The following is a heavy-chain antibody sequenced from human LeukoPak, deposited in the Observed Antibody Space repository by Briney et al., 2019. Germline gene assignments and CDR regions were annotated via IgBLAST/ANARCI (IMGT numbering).Heavy chain of an antibody. CDR2: ISGSGNRA. Sequence: GGSLRLSCAASRCTFSTYGMSWGRHTPGKGLEWVSAISGSGNRAYHADSVKGRFTISRDTSKNMLYLQMNSLRAEDTALYYCAKRDYWGQGTLVTVSS. V-gene: IGHV3-23*01. CDR3: AKRDY. CDR1: RCTFSTYG. J-gene: IGHJ4*02.